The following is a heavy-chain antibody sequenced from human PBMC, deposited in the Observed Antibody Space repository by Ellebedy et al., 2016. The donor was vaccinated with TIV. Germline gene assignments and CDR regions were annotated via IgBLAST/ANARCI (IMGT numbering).Heavy chain of an antibody. CDR2: IYPGDSDT. CDR3: ARRLKVGYFDY. J-gene: IGHJ4*02. V-gene: IGHV5-51*01. Sequence: KVSCXGSGYSFTSYWIGWVRQMPGKGLEWMGIIYPGDSDTRYSPSFQGHVTISADKSISTAYLQWSSLKASDTAMYYCARRLKVGYFDYWGQGTLVTVSS. CDR1: GYSFTSYW.